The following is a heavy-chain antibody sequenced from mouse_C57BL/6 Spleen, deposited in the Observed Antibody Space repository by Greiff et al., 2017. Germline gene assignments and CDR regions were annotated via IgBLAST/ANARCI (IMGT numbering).Heavy chain of an antibody. J-gene: IGHJ4*01. CDR3: TYDGSSFYAMDY. D-gene: IGHD1-1*01. V-gene: IGHV14-4*01. CDR1: GFNIKDDY. CDR2: IDPENGDT. Sequence: VQLQQSGAELVRPGASVKLSCTASGFNIKDDYMHWVKQRPEQGLEWIGWIDPENGDTEYASKFQGKATITADTSSNTAYLQLSSLTSEDTAVYYCTYDGSSFYAMDYWGQGTSVTVSS.